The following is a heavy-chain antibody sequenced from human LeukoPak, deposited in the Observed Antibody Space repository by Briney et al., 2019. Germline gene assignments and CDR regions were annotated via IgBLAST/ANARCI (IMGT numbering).Heavy chain of an antibody. J-gene: IGHJ4*02. CDR2: LYIGRGM. V-gene: IGHV4-4*07. D-gene: IGHD2-21*01. CDR3: ARESRVVIGDGYHVDS. CDR1: DGSITNYY. Sequence: PSETLSLTCFVSDGSITNYYWSWIRQPAGKGLEWIGRLYIGRGMEYNPSLKSRVTMSVDRANMQFSLRLTSVTAADTAVYYRARESRVVIGDGYHVDSWGPGTLITVSS.